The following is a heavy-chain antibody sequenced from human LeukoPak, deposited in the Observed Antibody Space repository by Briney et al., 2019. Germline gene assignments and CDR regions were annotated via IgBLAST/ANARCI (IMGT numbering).Heavy chain of an antibody. J-gene: IGHJ6*03. D-gene: IGHD6-13*01. V-gene: IGHV4-61*02. CDR3: ARHDSSWYYMDV. CDR1: GGSISSGSYY. CDR2: IYTSGST. Sequence: SETLSLTCAVSGGSISSGSYYWSWIRQPAGKGLEWIGRIYTSGSTNYNPSLKSRVTISVDTSKNQFSLKLSSVTAADTAVYYCARHDSSWYYMDVWGKGTTVTISS.